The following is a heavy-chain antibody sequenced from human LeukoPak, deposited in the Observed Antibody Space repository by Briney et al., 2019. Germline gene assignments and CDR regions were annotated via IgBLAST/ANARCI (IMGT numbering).Heavy chain of an antibody. CDR3: ARVMVRGVIIFSPGPFDI. D-gene: IGHD3-10*01. CDR1: GGSISSYY. J-gene: IGHJ3*02. V-gene: IGHV4-59*01. CDR2: IYYSGST. Sequence: SETLSLTCTVSGGSISSYYWSWIRQPPGKGLEWIGYIYYSGSTNYNPSLKSRVTISVDTSKNQFSLKLSSVTAADTAVYYCARVMVRGVIIFSPGPFDIWGQGTMVTVSS.